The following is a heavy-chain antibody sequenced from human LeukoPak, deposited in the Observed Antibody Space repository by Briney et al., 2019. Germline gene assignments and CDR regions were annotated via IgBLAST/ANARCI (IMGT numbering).Heavy chain of an antibody. CDR2: INPNSGGT. D-gene: IGHD3-10*01. CDR1: GYTFTGYY. CDR3: ARDLYYYGSGSYYLI. Sequence: ASMKVSCKASGYTFTGYYMHWVRQAPGQGLEWMGLINPNSGGTNYAQKFQGRVTMTRDTSVSTAYMELNRLRSDDTAVYYCARDLYYYGSGSYYLIWGQGTLVTVSS. V-gene: IGHV1-2*02. J-gene: IGHJ4*02.